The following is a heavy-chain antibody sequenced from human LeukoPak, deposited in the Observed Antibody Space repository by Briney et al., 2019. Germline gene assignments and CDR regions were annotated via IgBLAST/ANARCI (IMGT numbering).Heavy chain of an antibody. CDR3: ARVRESTGYLAFDI. J-gene: IGHJ3*02. D-gene: IGHD3-9*01. CDR1: GGSISSSNW. CDR2: IYHSGST. Sequence: SETLSLTCAVSGGSISSSNWWSWVRQPPGKGLEWIGEIYHSGSTNYNPSLKSRVTISVDTSKNQFSLKLSSVTAADTAVYYCARVRESTGYLAFDIWGQGTMVTVSS. V-gene: IGHV4-4*02.